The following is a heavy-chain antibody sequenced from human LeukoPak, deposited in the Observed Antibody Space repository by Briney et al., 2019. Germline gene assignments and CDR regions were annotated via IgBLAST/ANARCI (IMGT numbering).Heavy chain of an antibody. CDR1: GGSISSTSYY. CDR3: AKAGVRYFDSSGLYAFDF. J-gene: IGHJ3*01. D-gene: IGHD3-22*01. CDR2: IYYSGST. V-gene: IGHV4-39*02. Sequence: SGTLSLPFAVSGGSISSTSYYWAWIRPPPGKGLEGIGTIYYSGSTYHNPSLKSRVTMSVDTSRNHFSLKLSSVDAADTAVYYCAKAGVRYFDSSGLYAFDFWGQGTTVTVSS.